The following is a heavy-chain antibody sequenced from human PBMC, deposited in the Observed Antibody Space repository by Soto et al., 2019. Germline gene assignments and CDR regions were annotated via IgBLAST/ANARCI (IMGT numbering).Heavy chain of an antibody. CDR2: IYYSGST. CDR3: ARRPLNWNDFDY. J-gene: IGHJ4*02. Sequence: SETLSLTCTVSGGSISSSSYYWGWIRQPPGKGLEWIGSIYYSGSTYYNPSLKSRVTISVDTSKNHFSLKLVSVPAADTAVYYCARRPLNWNDFDYWGQGTLVTVSS. V-gene: IGHV4-39*01. D-gene: IGHD1-1*01. CDR1: GGSISSSSYY.